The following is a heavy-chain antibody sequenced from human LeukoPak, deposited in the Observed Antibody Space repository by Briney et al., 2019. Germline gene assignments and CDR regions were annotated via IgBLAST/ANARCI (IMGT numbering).Heavy chain of an antibody. CDR3: ARGHRFDP. CDR2: IYYSGST. J-gene: IGHJ5*02. V-gene: IGHV4-30-4*01. CDR1: GGSISSGDYY. Sequence: SETLSLTCTVSGGSISSGDYYWSWIRQPPGKGLEWIGYIYYSGSTYYNPSLKSRVTISVDTSKNQFSLKLTTVTAADTAVYYCARGHRFDPWGQGTLVTVSS.